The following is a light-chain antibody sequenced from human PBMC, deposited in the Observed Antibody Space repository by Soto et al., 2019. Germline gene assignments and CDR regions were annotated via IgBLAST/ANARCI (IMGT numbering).Light chain of an antibody. CDR3: QKYNSVPRT. CDR2: AAS. V-gene: IGKV1-27*01. J-gene: IGKJ1*01. Sequence: DIRMTQSPPSLSASVGDKITITCRASQGINNYLAWYQQNPGEVPKLLIYAASTLQSGVSSRFSGSGSGTVFTLTINSLQPEDVGSYYCQKYNSVPRTFGQGTKVEIK. CDR1: QGINNY.